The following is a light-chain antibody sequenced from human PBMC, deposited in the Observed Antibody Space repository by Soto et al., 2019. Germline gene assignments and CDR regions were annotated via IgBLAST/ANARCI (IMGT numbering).Light chain of an antibody. CDR1: QGISSY. CDR3: QQRSNWPPNT. V-gene: IGKV1-9*01. J-gene: IGKJ5*01. CDR2: DAS. Sequence: DSQMTQSPSTLSASVGDRVNITCRASQGISSYLGWYQQKPGKAPNLMIYDASTLHSGVPSRFSGGVSGTDFTPTIRRLETQDFAVYYGQQRSNWPPNTFGPWTRREIK.